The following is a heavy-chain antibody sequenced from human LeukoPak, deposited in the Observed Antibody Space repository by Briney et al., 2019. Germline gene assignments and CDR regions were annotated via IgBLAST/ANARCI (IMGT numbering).Heavy chain of an antibody. CDR3: AKTLDIVVVVAPIDDY. D-gene: IGHD2-15*01. J-gene: IGHJ4*02. V-gene: IGHV3-30*18. CDR2: ISYDGSNK. CDR1: GFTFSSYG. Sequence: GGSLRLSCAASGFTFSSYGMHWVRQAPGKGLEWVAVISYDGSNKYYADSVKGRSTIPRDNSKNTLYLQMNSLRAEDTAVYYCAKTLDIVVVVAPIDDYWGQGTLVTVSS.